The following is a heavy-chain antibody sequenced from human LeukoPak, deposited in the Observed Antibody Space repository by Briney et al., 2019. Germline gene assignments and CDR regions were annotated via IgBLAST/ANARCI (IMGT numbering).Heavy chain of an antibody. CDR1: GFTVSSNY. D-gene: IGHD6-6*01. V-gene: IGHV3-53*01. CDR2: IYDGGGT. J-gene: IGHJ4*02. CDR3: ARGYSSSRDY. Sequence: PGGSLRLSCAASGFTVSSNYMSWVRQAPGKGLEWVSVIYDGGGTYYADSVKGRFTISRDNSKNTLYLQMNSLRAEDTAVYYCARGYSSSRDYWGQGTLVTVSS.